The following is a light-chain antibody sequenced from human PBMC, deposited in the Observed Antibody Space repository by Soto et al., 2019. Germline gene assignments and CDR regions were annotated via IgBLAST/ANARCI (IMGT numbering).Light chain of an antibody. J-gene: IGKJ5*01. CDR2: NAS. CDR1: RSISIF. CDR3: QQGYGTPFT. Sequence: DIQMTQSPFSLSASVGDRVTITCRASRSISIFLNWYQQKPGGAPKLLIYNASTLQTGVPSRFTGSGSGTDFTLSISSLQPEDTATYYCQQGYGTPFTFGQGTRLEIQ. V-gene: IGKV1-39*01.